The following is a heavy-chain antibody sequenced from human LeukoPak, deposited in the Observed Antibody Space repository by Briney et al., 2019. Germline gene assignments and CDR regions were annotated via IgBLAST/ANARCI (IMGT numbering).Heavy chain of an antibody. Sequence: SETLSLTCTVSGGSISSGDYYWSWIRQPPGKGLEWIGYVYYSGSTYYNPSLKSRVTISVDTSKNQFSLKLSSVTAADTAVYYCALYRAAQNYYYGMDVWGQGTTVTVSS. V-gene: IGHV4-30-4*01. CDR2: VYYSGST. CDR1: GGSISSGDYY. D-gene: IGHD1-1*01. CDR3: ALYRAAQNYYYGMDV. J-gene: IGHJ6*02.